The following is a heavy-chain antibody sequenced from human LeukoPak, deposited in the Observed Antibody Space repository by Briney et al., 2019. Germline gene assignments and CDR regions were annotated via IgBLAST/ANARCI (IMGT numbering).Heavy chain of an antibody. J-gene: IGHJ4*02. CDR1: GFTFSSYS. CDR2: LYSGGNT. Sequence: GGSLRLSCAASGFTFSSYSMNWVRQAPGKGLEWVSVLYSGGNTFYADSVKGRFTISRDSSKNTLYLQMNSLRAEDTAVYYCARVKGGIIFDYWGQGTLVTVSS. D-gene: IGHD2-15*01. V-gene: IGHV3-53*01. CDR3: ARVKGGIIFDY.